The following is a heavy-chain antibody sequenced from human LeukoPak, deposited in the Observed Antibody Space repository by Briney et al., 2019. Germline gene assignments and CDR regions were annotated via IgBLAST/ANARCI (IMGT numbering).Heavy chain of an antibody. D-gene: IGHD6-19*01. CDR1: GGSISSSSYY. J-gene: IGHJ4*02. CDR2: IYYSGST. CDR3: ARSYSSGWYSLEDYYFDY. Sequence: SETLSLTCTVSGGSISSSSYYWGWIRQPPGKGLEWIGSIYYSGSTYYNPSLKSRVTISVDTSKNQFSLKLSSVTAADTAVYYRARSYSSGWYSLEDYYFDYWGQGTLVTVSS. V-gene: IGHV4-39*07.